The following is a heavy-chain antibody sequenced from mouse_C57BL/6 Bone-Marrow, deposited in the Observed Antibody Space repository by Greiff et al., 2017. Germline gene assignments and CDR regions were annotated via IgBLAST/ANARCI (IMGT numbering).Heavy chain of an antibody. CDR2: IHPNSGST. D-gene: IGHD1-1*01. V-gene: IGHV1-64*01. CDR1: GYTFTSYW. J-gene: IGHJ2*01. CDR3: AREILRSFDY. Sequence: VQLQQPGAELVMPGASVKLSCKASGYTFTSYWMHWVKQRPGQGLEWIGMIHPNSGSTNYNEKFKSKATLTVDKSSSTAYMQLSSLTSEDSAVYYCAREILRSFDYWGQGTTLTVSS.